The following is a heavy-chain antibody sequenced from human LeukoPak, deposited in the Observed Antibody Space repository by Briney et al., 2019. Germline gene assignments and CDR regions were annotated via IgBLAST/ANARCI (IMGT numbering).Heavy chain of an antibody. Sequence: GGSLRLSCAASGFTFSSYSMNWVRQAPGKGLEWVSSISSSSSYIYYADSVKGRFTISRDNAKNSLYLQMNSLRAEDTAVYYCARHAGLPRVSIAAARLDYWGQGTLVTVSS. D-gene: IGHD6-13*01. CDR2: ISSSSSYI. CDR1: GFTFSSYS. J-gene: IGHJ4*02. CDR3: ARHAGLPRVSIAAARLDY. V-gene: IGHV3-21*01.